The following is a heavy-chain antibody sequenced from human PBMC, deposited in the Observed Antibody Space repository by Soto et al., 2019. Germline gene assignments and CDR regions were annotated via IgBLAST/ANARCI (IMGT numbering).Heavy chain of an antibody. D-gene: IGHD4-17*01. Sequence: GASVKVSCKAYGYTFTDYYMHWVRQAPGQGLEWMGWINPNSGATNYAQKFQGRVTMTRDTSISTAYMEVSRLRSDDTAVYYCARAVSTLLYYFDCWGQGTLVTVSS. CDR2: INPNSGAT. V-gene: IGHV1-2*02. J-gene: IGHJ4*02. CDR1: GYTFTDYY. CDR3: ARAVSTLLYYFDC.